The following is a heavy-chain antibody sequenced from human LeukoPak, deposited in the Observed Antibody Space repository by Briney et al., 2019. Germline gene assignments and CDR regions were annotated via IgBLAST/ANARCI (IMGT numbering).Heavy chain of an antibody. CDR1: GGSIRSYY. Sequence: SETLSLTCTVSGGSIRSYYWSWIRQPPGKGLEWIGYIYYSGSTNYNPSLKSRVTMSVDTSKNQFSLKLSSVTAADTAVYYCARQGPFNYDSTEPCGTWGQGTLVTVSS. J-gene: IGHJ5*02. CDR3: ARQGPFNYDSTEPCGT. D-gene: IGHD3-22*01. V-gene: IGHV4-59*01. CDR2: IYYSGST.